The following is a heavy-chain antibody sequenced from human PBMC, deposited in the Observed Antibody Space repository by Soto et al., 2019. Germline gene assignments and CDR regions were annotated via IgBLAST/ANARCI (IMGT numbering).Heavy chain of an antibody. D-gene: IGHD3-10*01. CDR1: GGSIDTSDYY. Sequence: SETLSLTCTVSGGSIDTSDYYWSWIRQQPGKGLEWIGYIFHSGDTYYNPSLTSRLAFSVDTSKNQFSLRLTSVTVADTAIYFCARHPRISRGWHFDLWGRGTLVTVSS. V-gene: IGHV4-31*02. J-gene: IGHJ2*01. CDR2: IFHSGDT. CDR3: ARHPRISRGWHFDL.